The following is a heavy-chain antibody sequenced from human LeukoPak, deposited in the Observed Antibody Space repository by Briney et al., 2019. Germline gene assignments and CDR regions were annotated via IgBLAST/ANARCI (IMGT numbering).Heavy chain of an antibody. J-gene: IGHJ5*02. CDR2: IYYSGST. CDR1: GGSISSSSYY. CDR3: ARQQGSTDYGDYVWFDP. D-gene: IGHD4-17*01. Sequence: SETLSLTCTVSGGSISSSSYYWGWIRQPPGKGLEWIGSIYYSGSTYYNPSLKSRVTISVDTSKNQFSLKLSSVTAADTAVYYCARQQGSTDYGDYVWFDPWGQGTLVTVSS. V-gene: IGHV4-39*01.